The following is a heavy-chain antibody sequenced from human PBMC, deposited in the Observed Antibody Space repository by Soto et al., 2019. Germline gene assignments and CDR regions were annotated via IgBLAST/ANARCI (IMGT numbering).Heavy chain of an antibody. D-gene: IGHD3-3*01. J-gene: IGHJ6*02. CDR2: ISAYNGNT. CDR1: GYTFTSYG. V-gene: IGHV1-18*01. CDR3: AIGIVEWLSNLNYYYYGMDV. Sequence: ASVKVSCKASGYTFTSYGISWVRQAPGQGLEWMGWISAYNGNTNYAQKLQGRVTMTTDTSTSTAYMELRSLRSDDTAVYYCAIGIVEWLSNLNYYYYGMDVWGQGTTVTVSS.